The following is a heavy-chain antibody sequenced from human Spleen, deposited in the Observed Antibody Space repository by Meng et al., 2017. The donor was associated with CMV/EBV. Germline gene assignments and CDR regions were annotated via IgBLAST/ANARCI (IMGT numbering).Heavy chain of an antibody. CDR3: TTRTYYYDSDARYNWFDP. CDR2: IRTKTNNYAT. Sequence: GESLKISCATSGFTFSGSAMDWVRQASGKGLEWIGRIRTKTNNYATTYGASVKGRFTISRDDSKNTAYLQMNSLKTEDTAVYYCTTRTYYYDSDARYNWFDPWGQGTLVTVSS. J-gene: IGHJ5*02. CDR1: GFTFSGSA. D-gene: IGHD3-22*01. V-gene: IGHV3-73*01.